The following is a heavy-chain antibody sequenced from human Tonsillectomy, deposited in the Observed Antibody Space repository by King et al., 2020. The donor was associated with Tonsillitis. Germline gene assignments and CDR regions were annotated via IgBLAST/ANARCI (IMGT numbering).Heavy chain of an antibody. CDR1: GGTFSSYA. CDR3: ARGDGRTAAGTGAQFYYHYYGMDV. Sequence: QLVQSGAEVKKPGSSVKVSCKASGGTFSSYAISWVRQAPGQGLEWMGGIIPIFGTANYAQKFQGRVTITADESTSTAYMERSSLRSEDTAVYYCARGDGRTAAGTGAQFYYHYYGMDVWGQGTTVTVSS. V-gene: IGHV1-69*12. CDR2: IIPIFGTA. D-gene: IGHD6-13*01. J-gene: IGHJ6*02.